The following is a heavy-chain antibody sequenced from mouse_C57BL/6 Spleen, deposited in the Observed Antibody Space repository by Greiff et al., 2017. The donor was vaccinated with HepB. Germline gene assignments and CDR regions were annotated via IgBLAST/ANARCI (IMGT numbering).Heavy chain of an antibody. D-gene: IGHD1-1*01. CDR1: GFTFSSYA. J-gene: IGHJ3*01. CDR2: ISDGGSYT. Sequence: EVMLVESGGGLVKPGGSLKLSCAASGFTFSSYAMSWVRQTPEKRLEWVATISDGGSYTYYPDNVKGRFTISRDKAKNNLYLQMSHLKSEDTAMYYCAREGYYGSHSWFAYWGQGTLVTVSA. V-gene: IGHV5-4*01. CDR3: AREGYYGSHSWFAY.